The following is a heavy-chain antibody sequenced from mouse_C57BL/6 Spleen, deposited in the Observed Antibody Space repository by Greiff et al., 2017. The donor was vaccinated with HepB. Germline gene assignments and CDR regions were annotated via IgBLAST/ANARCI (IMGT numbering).Heavy chain of an antibody. D-gene: IGHD2-5*01. J-gene: IGHJ2*01. CDR3: ARRGYYSNSFDY. V-gene: IGHV1-64*01. CDR2: IHPNSGST. CDR1: GYTFTSYW. Sequence: QVQLQQPGAELVKPGASVKLSCKASGYTFTSYWMHWVKQRPGQGLEWIGMIHPNSGSTNYNEKFKSKATLTVDKSSSTAYMQLSSLTSEDSAVYYCARRGYYSNSFDYWGQGTTLTVSS.